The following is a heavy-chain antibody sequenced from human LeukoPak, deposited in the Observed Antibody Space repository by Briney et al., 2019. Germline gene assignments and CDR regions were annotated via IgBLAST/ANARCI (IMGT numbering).Heavy chain of an antibody. Sequence: GGSLRLSCAASGFTFSSYWMSWVRQAPGKGLEWVANIKQDGSEKYYVDSVKGRFTISRDNAKNSLYLQMNSLRAEDTAVYYCARDRRYCSSTSCYTLSCYGMDVWGQGTTVTVSS. CDR1: GFTFSSYW. CDR2: IKQDGSEK. CDR3: ARDRRYCSSTSCYTLSCYGMDV. D-gene: IGHD2-2*02. J-gene: IGHJ6*02. V-gene: IGHV3-7*01.